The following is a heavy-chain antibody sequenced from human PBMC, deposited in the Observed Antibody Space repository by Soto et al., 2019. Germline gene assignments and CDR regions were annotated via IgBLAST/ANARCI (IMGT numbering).Heavy chain of an antibody. Sequence: EVQLVESGGGLVQPGGSLRLSCAASGFSFSSYDMHWVRQPTGKGLEWVSVIGAAGDTYYPGSVKGRFTISRENAKNSFYLQMNSLRAGDTAVYYCARGRGTMATHNMDLWGKGTTVIVSS. D-gene: IGHD3-10*01. CDR1: GFSFSSYD. CDR2: IGAAGDT. J-gene: IGHJ6*03. CDR3: ARGRGTMATHNMDL. V-gene: IGHV3-13*01.